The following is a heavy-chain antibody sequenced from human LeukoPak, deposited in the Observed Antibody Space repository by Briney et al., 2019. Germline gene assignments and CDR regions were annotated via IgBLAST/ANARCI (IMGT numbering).Heavy chain of an antibody. V-gene: IGHV4-59*12. Sequence: PSETLSLTCAVSGDSISTYYWSWIRQPPGKGPEWLGYIYYTGNTNYNPSLKHRVSMSVDTSKNQFSLKLSSVTAADTAVYYCARDQWGYYDSSGYYYFDYWGQGTLVTVSS. CDR3: ARDQWGYYDSSGYYYFDY. J-gene: IGHJ4*02. CDR1: GDSISTYY. D-gene: IGHD3-22*01. CDR2: IYYTGNT.